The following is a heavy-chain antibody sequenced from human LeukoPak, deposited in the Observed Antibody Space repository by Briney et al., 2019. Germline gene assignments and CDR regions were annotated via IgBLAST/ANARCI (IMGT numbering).Heavy chain of an antibody. CDR2: ISTSGRT. D-gene: IGHD1-26*01. CDR1: GGSINSGSFY. V-gene: IGHV4-61*02. J-gene: IGHJ4*02. CDR3: ARDGTKLDFDY. Sequence: KTSETLSLTCTVSGGSINSGSFYWSWIRQPAGKGLGWIGRISTSGRTNYNPSLKSRVTVSVDTSKNQFSLKLSSVTAADTAVYYCARDGTKLDFDYWGQGTLVTVSS.